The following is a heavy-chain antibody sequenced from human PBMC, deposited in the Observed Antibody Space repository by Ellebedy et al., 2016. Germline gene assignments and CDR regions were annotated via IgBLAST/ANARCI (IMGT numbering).Heavy chain of an antibody. V-gene: IGHV3-53*01. CDR2: IYGGGAS. CDR3: VTRHNGAFDL. Sequence: GGSLRLXXAVSGFSVSSNDMSWVRHAPGKGLELVSLIYGGGASYYADSVKGRFTISRDNSKKTLYLQMSGLGVEDTAVYYCVTRHNGAFDLWGQGTMVTVSS. D-gene: IGHD2-8*01. J-gene: IGHJ3*01. CDR1: GFSVSSND.